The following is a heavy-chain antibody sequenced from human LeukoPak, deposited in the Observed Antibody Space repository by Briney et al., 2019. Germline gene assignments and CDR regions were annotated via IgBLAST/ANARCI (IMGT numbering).Heavy chain of an antibody. CDR3: ARATFQAEGPSGDY. CDR1: GFTFSSYA. V-gene: IGHV3-7*01. D-gene: IGHD3-10*01. CDR2: IKQDGSEK. Sequence: GGSLRLSCAASGFTFSSYAVSWVRQAPGKGLEWVANIKQDGSEKYYVDSVKGRFTISRDNAKNSLYLQMNSLRAEDTAVYYCARATFQAEGPSGDYWGQGTLVTVSS. J-gene: IGHJ4*02.